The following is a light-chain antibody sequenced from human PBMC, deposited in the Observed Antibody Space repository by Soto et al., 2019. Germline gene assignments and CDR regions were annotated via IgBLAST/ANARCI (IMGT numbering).Light chain of an antibody. CDR3: AAWDDSLNGPVV. V-gene: IGLV1-44*01. J-gene: IGLJ2*01. CDR2: NNN. CDR1: SSNIGSNT. Sequence: QPVLTQPPSASGTPGQWVTISCSGSSSNIGSNTVNWYQQLPGTAPKLLIYNNNQRPSGVPDRFSGSKSGTSASLAISGLQSEDEADYYCAAWDDSLNGPVVFGGGTQLTVL.